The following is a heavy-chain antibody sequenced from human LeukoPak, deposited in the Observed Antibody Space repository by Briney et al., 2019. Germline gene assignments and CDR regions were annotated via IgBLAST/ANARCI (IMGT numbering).Heavy chain of an antibody. V-gene: IGHV4-59*01. CDR3: ARGRFYDSSGYRPYYFYYYLNV. Sequence: PSETLSLTCTVSGGSISDYYWTWIRQPPGKGLEWIGYIYYNGRTKYNPSLKSRLTISVDTSKNQFSLKLSSVTAAGTALYYCARGRFYDSSGYRPYYFYYYLNVWGKGTTVTVSS. J-gene: IGHJ6*03. CDR2: IYYNGRT. D-gene: IGHD3-22*01. CDR1: GGSISDYY.